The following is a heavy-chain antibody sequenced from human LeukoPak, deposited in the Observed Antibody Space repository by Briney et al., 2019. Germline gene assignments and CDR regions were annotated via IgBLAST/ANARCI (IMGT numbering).Heavy chain of an antibody. J-gene: IGHJ4*02. Sequence: GGSLRLSCAVSGFMFKSYAMSWVRQAPGKGLEWLSGITGRGDDTKYADSVKGRFIISRDNSKNTVHLHLNGLTVEDAAVYYCAKDIFSSVGTPDYWGQGTRVTVSS. D-gene: IGHD3-3*02. CDR3: AKDIFSSVGTPDY. CDR2: ITGRGDDT. V-gene: IGHV3-23*01. CDR1: GFMFKSYA.